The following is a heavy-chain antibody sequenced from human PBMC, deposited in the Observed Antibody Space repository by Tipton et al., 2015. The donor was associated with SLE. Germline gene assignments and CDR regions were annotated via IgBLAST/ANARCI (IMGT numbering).Heavy chain of an antibody. J-gene: IGHJ5*02. Sequence: TLSLTCAVSGDSVSNEFYSWGWVRQPAGKGLEWIGRIHVTGTSTYNPSLQSRVTISVDRSKNQFSLKLTSVTAADTAVYYCARGPPFMEWERNWFDPWGQGTQVTVSS. D-gene: IGHD3-3*02. V-gene: IGHV4-61*10. CDR1: GDSVSNEFYS. CDR3: ARGPPFMEWERNWFDP. CDR2: IHVTGTS.